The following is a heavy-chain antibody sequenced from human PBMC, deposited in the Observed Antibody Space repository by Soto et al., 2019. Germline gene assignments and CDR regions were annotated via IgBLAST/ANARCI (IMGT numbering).Heavy chain of an antibody. Sequence: PGGSLRLSCAASGFTFSSYWMSWVRQAPGKGLEWVANIKQDGSEKYYVDSVKGRFTISRDNAKNSLYLQMNSLRAEDTAVYYCAREGIVVVVAASPWFDPWGQGTLVTVSS. J-gene: IGHJ5*02. V-gene: IGHV3-7*01. D-gene: IGHD2-15*01. CDR2: IKQDGSEK. CDR3: AREGIVVVVAASPWFDP. CDR1: GFTFSSYW.